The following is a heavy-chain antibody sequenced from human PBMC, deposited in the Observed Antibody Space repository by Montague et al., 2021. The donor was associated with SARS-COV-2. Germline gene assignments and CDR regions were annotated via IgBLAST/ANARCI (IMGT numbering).Heavy chain of an antibody. J-gene: IGHJ5*02. CDR2: IYYSGST. V-gene: IGHV4-39*01. CDR1: GGSISSSSYY. D-gene: IGHD2-15*01. Sequence: SETLSLTCTVSGGSISSSSYYWGWIRQPPGTGLEWIGSIYYSGSTYYNPSLKSRVTISVDTSKNQFSLKLSSVTAADTAVYYCARRFTSDCSGGSCYRGLRFDPWGQGTLVTVSS. CDR3: ARRFTSDCSGGSCYRGLRFDP.